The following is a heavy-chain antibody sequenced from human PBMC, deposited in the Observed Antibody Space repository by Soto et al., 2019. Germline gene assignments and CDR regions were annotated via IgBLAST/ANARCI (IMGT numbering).Heavy chain of an antibody. J-gene: IGHJ5*02. CDR1: GGTFRSYA. D-gene: IGHD3-3*01. Sequence: QVQLVQSVAEVKTPGSSVKVSCKASGGTFRSYAISWVRQAPGQGLEWMGGILPIFGTANYAQKFQSRVTITADESTSTAYMEPSSLRSGDTGVYSCAIGNKARYYDFWSGYYSSDWFDPWGQGSLVTVSS. CDR2: ILPIFGTA. V-gene: IGHV1-69*01. CDR3: AIGNKARYYDFWSGYYSSDWFDP.